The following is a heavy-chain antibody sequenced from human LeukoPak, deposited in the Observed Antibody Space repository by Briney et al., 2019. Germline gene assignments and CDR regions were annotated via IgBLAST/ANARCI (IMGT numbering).Heavy chain of an antibody. V-gene: IGHV3-23*01. CDR2: ISGSGGST. CDR3: AKASRPIYYDILTGYYTPFDY. CDR1: GFTFSSYA. Sequence: PGGSLRLSCAASGFTFSSYAMSWVRQAPGKGLEWVSAISGSGGSTYYADSVKGRFTISRDNSKNTLYLQMNSLRAEDTAVYYCAKASRPIYYDILTGYYTPFDYWGQGTLVTVSS. D-gene: IGHD3-9*01. J-gene: IGHJ4*02.